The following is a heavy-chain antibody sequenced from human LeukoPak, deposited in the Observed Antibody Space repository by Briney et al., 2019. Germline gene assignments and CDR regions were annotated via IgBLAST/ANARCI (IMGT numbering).Heavy chain of an antibody. CDR1: GFTFSSYA. J-gene: IGHJ4*02. CDR3: AKERPSIYSYGRPNFDY. D-gene: IGHD5-18*01. CDR2: ISGSGGST. V-gene: IGHV3-23*01. Sequence: HPGGSLRLSCAASGFTFSSYAMSWVRQAPGKGLEWVSAISGSGGSTYYADSVKGRFTISRDNSKNTLYLQMNSLRAEDTAVYYCAKERPSIYSYGRPNFDYWGQGTLVTVSS.